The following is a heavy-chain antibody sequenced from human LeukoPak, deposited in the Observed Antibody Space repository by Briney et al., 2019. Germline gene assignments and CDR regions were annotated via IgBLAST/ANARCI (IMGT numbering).Heavy chain of an antibody. J-gene: IGHJ4*02. CDR1: GYSFTSYR. V-gene: IGHV5-51*01. CDR2: IYPGDSDI. Sequence: GESLKISCKGSGYSFTSYRTGWVRQMPGKALEWMGIIYPGDSDITYSPSFQGQVTISADKSISTAYLQWSSLKASDTAIYYCARLRGNYFDYWGQGALVTVSS. D-gene: IGHD3-16*01. CDR3: ARLRGNYFDY.